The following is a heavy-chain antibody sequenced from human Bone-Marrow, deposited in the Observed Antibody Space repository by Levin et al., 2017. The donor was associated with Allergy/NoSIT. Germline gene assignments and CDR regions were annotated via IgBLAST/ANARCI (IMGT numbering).Heavy chain of an antibody. J-gene: IGHJ4*02. D-gene: IGHD4-17*01. V-gene: IGHV3-33*06. CDR3: AKVMEDYGDSELDS. CDR1: GFTFSNNA. Sequence: PGGSLRLSCAASGFTFSNNAMHWVRQAPGKGLEWVAVIWHDGSNTYYADSVKGRFTISRDNAKNTLYLQMNSLRAEDTAVYYCAKVMEDYGDSELDSWGQGTLVTVSS. CDR2: IWHDGSNT.